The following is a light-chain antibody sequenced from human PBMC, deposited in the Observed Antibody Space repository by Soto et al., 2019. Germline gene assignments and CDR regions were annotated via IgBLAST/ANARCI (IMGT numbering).Light chain of an antibody. V-gene: IGKV1-17*01. Sequence: IQVTQAPSSLSASVGYRGTITCRASQDIRDDLGWYQQKTGKAPRLLVFKVSSLESGVPSRFSGSGSGTELTLTISSLQPDDFATYYCQQYKSYPWTCGQGTKVDI. CDR3: QQYKSYPWT. CDR1: QDIRDD. J-gene: IGKJ1*01. CDR2: KVS.